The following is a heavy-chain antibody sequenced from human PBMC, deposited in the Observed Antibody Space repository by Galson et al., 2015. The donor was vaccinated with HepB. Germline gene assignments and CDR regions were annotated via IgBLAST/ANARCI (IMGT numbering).Heavy chain of an antibody. V-gene: IGHV3-9*01. J-gene: IGHJ6*02. CDR1: GFTFDDYA. D-gene: IGHD6-13*01. CDR2: ISWNSGSI. CDR3: AKDLRIAAAGHYYYYGMDV. Sequence: SLRLSCAASGFTFDDYAMHWVRQAPGKGLEWVSGISWNSGSIGYADSVKGRFTISRDNAKNSLYLQMNSLRAEDTALYYCAKDLRIAAAGHYYYYGMDVWGQGTTVTVSS.